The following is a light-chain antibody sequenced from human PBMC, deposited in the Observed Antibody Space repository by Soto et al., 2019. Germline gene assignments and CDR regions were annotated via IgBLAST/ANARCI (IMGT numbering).Light chain of an antibody. CDR2: DVS. Sequence: QSALTQPASVSGSPGQSITISCTGTSSDVGAYNFVSWYQHHPGKAPKLIIYDVSNRPSGVSSRFSGSKSGNTASLTISGLQAEDEADYYRKSYTTSATYVFGTGTKVTVL. J-gene: IGLJ1*01. CDR3: KSYTTSATYV. CDR1: SSDVGAYNF. V-gene: IGLV2-14*03.